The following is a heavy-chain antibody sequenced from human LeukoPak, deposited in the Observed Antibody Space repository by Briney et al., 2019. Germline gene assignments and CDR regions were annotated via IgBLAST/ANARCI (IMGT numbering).Heavy chain of an antibody. J-gene: IGHJ4*02. CDR1: GVSISSYY. Sequence: SETLSLTCTVSGVSISSYYWSWIRQPPGKGLEWIGYIYYSGSTNYNPSLKSRVTISVDTSKNQFSLKLSSVTAADTAVYYCARDDSSGYYYYFDYWGQGTLVTVSS. CDR3: ARDDSSGYYYYFDY. D-gene: IGHD3-22*01. V-gene: IGHV4-59*01. CDR2: IYYSGST.